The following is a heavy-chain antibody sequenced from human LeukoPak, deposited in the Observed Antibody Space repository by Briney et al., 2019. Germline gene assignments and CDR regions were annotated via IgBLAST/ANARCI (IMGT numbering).Heavy chain of an antibody. CDR2: IHSSGNT. CDR1: GGSIITNY. J-gene: IGHJ4*02. Sequence: SETLSLTCTVSGGSIITNYWNWIRQPAGKGLEWIGRIHSSGNTNSNPSLRSRTSMSVDTSKNQFSLKLSSVTAADSAVYYCARDTGLERLGPQFDFWGQGALVTVSS. D-gene: IGHD1-1*01. V-gene: IGHV4-4*07. CDR3: ARDTGLERLGPQFDF.